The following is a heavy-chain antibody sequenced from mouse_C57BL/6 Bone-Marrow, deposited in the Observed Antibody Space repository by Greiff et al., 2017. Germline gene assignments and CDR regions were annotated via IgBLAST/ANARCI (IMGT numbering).Heavy chain of an antibody. Sequence: EVQLQQSGTVLARPGASVKMSCKTSGYTFTSYWMHWVKQRPGQGLEWIGAIYPGNSDTSYNQKFKGKAKLTAVTSASTAYIELSSLTNEDSAVYYCTGGGIYYYGSSSPWFAYWGQGTLVTVSA. D-gene: IGHD1-1*01. J-gene: IGHJ3*01. CDR1: GYTFTSYW. V-gene: IGHV1-5*01. CDR2: IYPGNSDT. CDR3: TGGGIYYYGSSSPWFAY.